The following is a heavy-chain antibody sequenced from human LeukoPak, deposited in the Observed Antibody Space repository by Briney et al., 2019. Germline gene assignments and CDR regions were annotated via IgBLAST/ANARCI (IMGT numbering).Heavy chain of an antibody. CDR2: ISSSGSTI. Sequence: GGSLRLSCAASVFTFSSYEINWVRQAPGKGLEWVSYISSSGSTIYYADSVKGRFTISRDNAKNSLYLKMNSLRAEDTAVYYCAELGITMIGGVWGKGTTVTISS. V-gene: IGHV3-48*03. CDR1: VFTFSSYE. CDR3: AELGITMIGGV. J-gene: IGHJ6*04. D-gene: IGHD3-10*02.